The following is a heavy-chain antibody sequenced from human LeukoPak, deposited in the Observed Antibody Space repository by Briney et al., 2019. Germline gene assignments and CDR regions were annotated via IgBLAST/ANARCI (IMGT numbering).Heavy chain of an antibody. J-gene: IGHJ3*02. CDR2: TYIGGDT. D-gene: IGHD2-15*01. V-gene: IGHV4-61*02. CDR3: AGDPRGGKANLGGFDI. CDR1: GDSISSGSYL. Sequence: SQTLSLTCTVSGDSISSGSYLWSWIRQPAGKGLEWIGRTYIGGDTNYNPSLKSRVTISLDTSKNQISLRLSSVTAADTAVYYWAGDPRGGKANLGGFDIWGQGTTVTVSS.